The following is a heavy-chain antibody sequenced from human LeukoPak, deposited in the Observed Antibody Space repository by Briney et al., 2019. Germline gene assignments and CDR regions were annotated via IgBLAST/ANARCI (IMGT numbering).Heavy chain of an antibody. Sequence: SVKVSCKASGGTFSSYAISWVRQAPGQGLEWMGRIIPILGIANYAQKFQGRVTITADKSTSTAYMELSSLRSEDTAVYYCVSGRDTYGHRPFDYWGQGTLVSVSS. D-gene: IGHD5-18*01. CDR3: VSGRDTYGHRPFDY. CDR2: IIPILGIA. CDR1: GGTFSSYA. V-gene: IGHV1-69*04. J-gene: IGHJ4*02.